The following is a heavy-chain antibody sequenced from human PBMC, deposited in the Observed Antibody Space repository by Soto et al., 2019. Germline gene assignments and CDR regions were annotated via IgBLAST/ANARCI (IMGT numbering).Heavy chain of an antibody. Sequence: EVQLLESGGGLVQPGGSLRLSCAASGFTFSSYAMSWVRQPPGKGLEWVSAISGSGGSTYYAHSVKGRFTISRDNSKNTVYLQMNSLRAEDTAVYYCATEIFYSIAARLNDYWGQGTLVTVSS. CDR2: ISGSGGST. D-gene: IGHD6-6*01. J-gene: IGHJ4*02. V-gene: IGHV3-23*01. CDR3: ATEIFYSIAARLNDY. CDR1: GFTFSSYA.